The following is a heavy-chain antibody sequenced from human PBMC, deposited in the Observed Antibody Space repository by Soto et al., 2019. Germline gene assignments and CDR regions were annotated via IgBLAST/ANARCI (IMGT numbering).Heavy chain of an antibody. Sequence: ASVKVSCKASGYTFTSYYTHWVRQAPGQGLEWMGVINPSGGSTSYAQKFQGRVTMTRDTSTSTVYMELSSLRSEDTAVYYCARGHDYIWGSYRYDRYYMDVWGKGTMVTVSS. CDR3: ARGHDYIWGSYRYDRYYMDV. CDR1: GYTFTSYY. J-gene: IGHJ6*03. CDR2: INPSGGST. V-gene: IGHV1-46*03. D-gene: IGHD3-16*02.